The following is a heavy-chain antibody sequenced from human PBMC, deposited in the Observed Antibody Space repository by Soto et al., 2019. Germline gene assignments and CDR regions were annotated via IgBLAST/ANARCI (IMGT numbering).Heavy chain of an antibody. J-gene: IGHJ6*02. V-gene: IGHV1-3*01. CDR2: INAGNGNT. CDR3: ARAHVALATSPHYYSGMDV. Sequence: ASVKVSCKASGYIFTRYAMHWVRQAPGQRLEWMGWINAGNGNTKYSQKFQDRVSFSRDTSASTAYMDLRSLRSEDTAVYYCARAHVALATSPHYYSGMDVWGQGTTVTVSS. CDR1: GYIFTRYA. D-gene: IGHD5-12*01.